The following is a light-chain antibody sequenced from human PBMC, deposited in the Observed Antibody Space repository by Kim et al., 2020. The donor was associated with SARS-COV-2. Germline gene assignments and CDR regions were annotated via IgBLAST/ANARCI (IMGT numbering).Light chain of an antibody. Sequence: SYELTQPLSVSVALGQTARITCGGNNIGSKNVHWYQQKPGQAPVLVIYRDSNRPSGIPERFSGSNSGNTATLTISRAQAGDEADYYCQVWDRALHGEVFGGGTQLTVL. CDR3: QVWDRALHGEV. V-gene: IGLV3-9*01. CDR2: RDS. CDR1: NIGSKN. J-gene: IGLJ2*01.